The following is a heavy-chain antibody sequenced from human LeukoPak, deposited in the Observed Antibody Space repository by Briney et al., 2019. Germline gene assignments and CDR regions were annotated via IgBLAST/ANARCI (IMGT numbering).Heavy chain of an antibody. CDR1: GFTFSDYY. D-gene: IGHD6-19*01. V-gene: IGHV3-11*04. CDR3: ARDPYSGGYGAYYYYYMDV. J-gene: IGHJ6*03. Sequence: GGSLRLSCAASGFTFSDYYMTWIRQTAGKGLERVSHISSSGDTVYYADSVQGRFTVSRDNAENSLYLQMNSLRDEDTAVYYCARDPYSGGYGAYYYYYMDVWGKGITVTVSS. CDR2: ISSSGDTV.